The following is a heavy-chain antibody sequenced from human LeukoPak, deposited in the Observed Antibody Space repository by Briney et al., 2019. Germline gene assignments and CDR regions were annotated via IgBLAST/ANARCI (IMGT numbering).Heavy chain of an antibody. Sequence: ASVKVSCKASGGTFSSYAISWVRQAPGQGLEWMGGIFPIFGTANYAQKFQGRVTITTDESTSTAYMELSSLRSEDTAVYYCARAGDALTAAAGADYWGQGTLVTVSS. V-gene: IGHV1-69*05. CDR2: IFPIFGTA. J-gene: IGHJ4*02. CDR3: ARAGDALTAAAGADY. D-gene: IGHD6-13*01. CDR1: GGTFSSYA.